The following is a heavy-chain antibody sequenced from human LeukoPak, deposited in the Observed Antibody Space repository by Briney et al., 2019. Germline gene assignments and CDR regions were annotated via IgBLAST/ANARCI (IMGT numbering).Heavy chain of an antibody. CDR2: ISAYNGNT. V-gene: IGHV1-18*04. J-gene: IGHJ4*02. CDR1: GYTFTSYG. CDR3: ARSGGFRYCSSTSCPEDDYFDY. D-gene: IGHD2-2*01. Sequence: GASVKVSCKASGYTFTSYGISWVRQAPGQGLEWMGWISAYNGNTNYAQKLQGRVTMTTDTSTSTAYMELRSLRPDDTAVYYCARSGGFRYCSSTSCPEDDYFDYWGQGTLVTVSS.